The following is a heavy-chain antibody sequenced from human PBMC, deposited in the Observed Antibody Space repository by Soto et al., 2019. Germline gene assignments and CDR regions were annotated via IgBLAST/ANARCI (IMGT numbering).Heavy chain of an antibody. CDR3: AKGINYYDSSGDSWLDP. V-gene: IGHV4-39*07. CDR1: GGTITSSSYY. J-gene: IGHJ5*02. D-gene: IGHD3-22*01. CDR2: IYYSGST. Sequence: SETLSLTCTVSGGTITSSSYYWGWIRQPPGKGLEWIGTIYYSGSTYYNPSLKSRVTISVDTSKNQFSLRLSSVTAADTAIYYCAKGINYYDSSGDSWLDPWGQGTLVTVS.